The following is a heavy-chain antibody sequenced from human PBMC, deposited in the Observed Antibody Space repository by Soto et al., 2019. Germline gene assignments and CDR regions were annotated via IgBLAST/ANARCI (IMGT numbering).Heavy chain of an antibody. CDR1: ADTFTSYY. CDR3: ARTSDDGQLVGYFDY. V-gene: IGHV1-46*01. D-gene: IGHD6-6*01. J-gene: IGHJ4*02. CDR2: INPNGGST. Sequence: ASVKVSCKAPADTFTSYYIHWVRQAPGHGLEWMGIINPNGGSTRFAQTFQGRITMTTDTSTSTVYMELSSLRSEDTAVYYCARTSDDGQLVGYFDYWGQGTLVTVSS.